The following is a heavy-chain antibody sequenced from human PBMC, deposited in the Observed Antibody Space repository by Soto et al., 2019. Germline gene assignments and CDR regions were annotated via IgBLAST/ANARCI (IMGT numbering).Heavy chain of an antibody. J-gene: IGHJ6*02. CDR1: GYTFTGYY. CDR3: ARDPRGAATNYYYSGMDV. Sequence: GASVKVSCKASGYTFTGYYMHWVRQAPGQGLEWMGWINPNSGGTNYAQKFQGWVTMTRDTSISTAYMELSRLRSDDTAVYYCARDPRGAATNYYYSGMDVWGQGTTVTVSS. CDR2: INPNSGGT. V-gene: IGHV1-2*04. D-gene: IGHD6-25*01.